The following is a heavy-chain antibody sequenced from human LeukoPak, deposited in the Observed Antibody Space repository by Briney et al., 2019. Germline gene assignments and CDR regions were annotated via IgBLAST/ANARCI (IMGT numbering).Heavy chain of an antibody. CDR3: ARDSTYYYDSGSSGPHYFDN. J-gene: IGHJ4*02. CDR2: ISSGGTDE. V-gene: IGHV3-30*01. Sequence: GGSLRLSCAASGFTFSTYAMHWVRQAPGKGLEWVSLISSGGTDEYYADSVKGRFTISGDNSKNTLYLQLNSLRAEDTAVYYCARDSTYYYDSGSSGPHYFDNWGQGTLVTVSS. D-gene: IGHD3-10*01. CDR1: GFTFSTYA.